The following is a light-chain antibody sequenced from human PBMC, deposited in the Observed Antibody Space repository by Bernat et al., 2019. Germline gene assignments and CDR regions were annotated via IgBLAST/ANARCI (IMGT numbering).Light chain of an antibody. J-gene: IGLJ2*01. V-gene: IGLV6-57*04. CDR3: QSYDSSNQV. CDR1: SGSIASNY. Sequence: NFMLTQPLSVSESPGKTVTISCTRSSGSIASNYVQWYQQRPGSAPTTVISEDNQRPSGVPDRFSGSIDSSSNSASLTISGLKTEDEADYYCQSYDSSNQVFGGGTKLTVL. CDR2: EDN.